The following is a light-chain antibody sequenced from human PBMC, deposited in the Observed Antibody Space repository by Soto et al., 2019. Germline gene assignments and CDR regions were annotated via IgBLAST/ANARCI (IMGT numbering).Light chain of an antibody. CDR2: EVS. Sequence: QSALTQPASVSGSPGQSITISCTGTSSDDGGYKYVSWYQQYPGKAPKLMMYEVSNRPSGVSNRFSGSKSGNTASLTISGLQAEDEADYYCSSYTSSSPCVFGTGTKLTVL. CDR3: SSYTSSSPCV. J-gene: IGLJ1*01. CDR1: SSDDGGYKY. V-gene: IGLV2-14*01.